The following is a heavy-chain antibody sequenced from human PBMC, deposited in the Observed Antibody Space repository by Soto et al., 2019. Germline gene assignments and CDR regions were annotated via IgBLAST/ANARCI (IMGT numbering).Heavy chain of an antibody. J-gene: IGHJ4*02. CDR3: ASLHSAYAFDLDY. V-gene: IGHV4-39*02. CDR1: GYSITSCGYY. CDR2: LDYSWFS. D-gene: IGHD5-12*01. Sequence: QLHLQESGPGLVKPSETLSLTCSVSGYSITSCGYYWAWIRQPPGKGLEWIGTLDYSWFSHYNPSLTVRLIISVSTSNNHFSLSLSTVTAADTAIYYCASLHSAYAFDLDYWGQGALVTVSS.